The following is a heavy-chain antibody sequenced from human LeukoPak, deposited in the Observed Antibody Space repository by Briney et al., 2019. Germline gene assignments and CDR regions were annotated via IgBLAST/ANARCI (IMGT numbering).Heavy chain of an antibody. Sequence: GGSLRLSCAASGFAFNFYAMSWVRQAPGKGLQWVSTINANGINTYYADSVRGRFTISRDNSKDTLYLQLNSLRAEDTAVYYCAKGIYVRSIYGMDVWGQGTTVTVSS. CDR3: AKGIYVRSIYGMDV. J-gene: IGHJ6*02. V-gene: IGHV3-23*01. D-gene: IGHD5/OR15-5a*01. CDR2: INANGINT. CDR1: GFAFNFYA.